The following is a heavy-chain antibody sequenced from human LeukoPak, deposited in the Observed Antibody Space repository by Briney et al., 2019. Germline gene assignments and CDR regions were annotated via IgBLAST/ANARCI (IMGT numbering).Heavy chain of an antibody. Sequence: GGSLRLSCAVSGFASSNYAMSWVRQAPGKGLEWVSTVSGSGGSAYYADFVKGRFTISRDNSKNTLYLQMNSLRDEDTAVYFCAKVLYSSGWRCYFDYWGQGTLVTVSS. D-gene: IGHD6-19*01. CDR1: GFASSNYA. V-gene: IGHV3-23*01. CDR2: VSGSGGSA. J-gene: IGHJ4*02. CDR3: AKVLYSSGWRCYFDY.